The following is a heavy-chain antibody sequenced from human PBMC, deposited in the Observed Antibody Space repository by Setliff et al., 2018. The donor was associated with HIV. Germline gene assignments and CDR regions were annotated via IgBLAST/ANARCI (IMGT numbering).Heavy chain of an antibody. CDR3: ARGPTIFNFDS. V-gene: IGHV4-39*07. CDR2: FYHSGST. CDR1: GGSISSSSYY. D-gene: IGHD3-3*01. J-gene: IGHJ4*02. Sequence: SETLSLTCTVSGGSISSSSYYWGWIRQPPGKGLEWIGSFYHSGSTYYNPSLKSRVTISVDTSKNQFSLKLSSVTAADTAVYYCARGPTIFNFDSWGQGTLVTVSS.